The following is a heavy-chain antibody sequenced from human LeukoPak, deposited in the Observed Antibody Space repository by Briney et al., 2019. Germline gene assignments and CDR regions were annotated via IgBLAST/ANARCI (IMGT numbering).Heavy chain of an antibody. J-gene: IGHJ4*02. CDR1: GFTFSSYS. CDR2: ISSSSSYI. CDR3: ARPDPYCSGGSCSSFDY. V-gene: IGHV3-21*01. D-gene: IGHD2-15*01. Sequence: GGSLRLSCAASGFTFSSYSMTWVRQAPGKGLEWVSSISSSSSYIYYADSVKGRFTISRDNAKNSLYLQMNSLRAEDTAVYYCARPDPYCSGGSCSSFDYWGQGTLVTVSS.